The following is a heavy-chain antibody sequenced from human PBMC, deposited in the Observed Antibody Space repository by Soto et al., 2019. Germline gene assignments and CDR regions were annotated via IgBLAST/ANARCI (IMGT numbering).Heavy chain of an antibody. CDR2: YRDKPQGYST. CDR1: VFTLSDHY. J-gene: IGHJ4*02. V-gene: IGHV3-72*01. Sequence: PGGSLRLACAGSVFTLSDHYISWVRQAPGRGLDWVGRYRDKPQGYSTAYAASVKGRFTTSRDESKNSAYLQMNRLKTEDTAVYYCVRATYFSDSSAYTRCLDYWGQGTMVTVSS. D-gene: IGHD3-22*01. CDR3: VRATYFSDSSAYTRCLDY.